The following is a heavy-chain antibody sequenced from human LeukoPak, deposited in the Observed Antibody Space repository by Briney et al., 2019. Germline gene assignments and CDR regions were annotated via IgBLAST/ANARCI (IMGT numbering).Heavy chain of an antibody. Sequence: SVKVSCKASGGTFSSYAISWVRQAPGQGLEWMGRIIPILGIVNYAQKFQGRVTITADKSTSTAYMELSSLRSEDTAVYYCARDIAAAGSGYWGQGTLVTVSS. CDR2: IIPILGIV. D-gene: IGHD6-13*01. V-gene: IGHV1-69*04. CDR1: GGTFSSYA. CDR3: ARDIAAAGSGY. J-gene: IGHJ4*02.